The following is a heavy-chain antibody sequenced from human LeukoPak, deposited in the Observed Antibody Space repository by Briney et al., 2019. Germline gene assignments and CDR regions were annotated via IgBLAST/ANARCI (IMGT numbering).Heavy chain of an antibody. D-gene: IGHD3-22*01. J-gene: IGHJ5*02. V-gene: IGHV4-34*01. CDR2: INHSGST. Sequence: SETLSLTCAVYGGSFSGYYWSWIRQPPGKGLKWIGEINHSGSTYYNPSLKSRVTMSADTSKNQLSLKLSSVTAADTAVYYCARPYYYDSRIDPWGQGILVTVSS. CDR3: ARPYYYDSRIDP. CDR1: GGSFSGYY.